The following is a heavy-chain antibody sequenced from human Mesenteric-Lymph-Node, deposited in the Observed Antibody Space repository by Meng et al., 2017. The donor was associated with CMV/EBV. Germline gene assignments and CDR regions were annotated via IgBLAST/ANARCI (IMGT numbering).Heavy chain of an antibody. Sequence: KVSCKASGYSFFNQWIGWVRQMPGTGLEWMGVIYPGDSDTRYSPSFQGQVTISADKSISTAYLQWSSLKASDTAMYYCARLESYYYDSSGYYRFFDYWGQGTLVTVSS. V-gene: IGHV5-51*01. CDR3: ARLESYYYDSSGYYRFFDY. J-gene: IGHJ4*02. D-gene: IGHD3-22*01. CDR1: GYSFFNQW. CDR2: IYPGDSDT.